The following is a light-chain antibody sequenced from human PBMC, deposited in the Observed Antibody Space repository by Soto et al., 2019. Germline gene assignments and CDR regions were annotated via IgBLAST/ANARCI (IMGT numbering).Light chain of an antibody. V-gene: IGKV1-5*01. CDR3: QQCYMGWT. CDR1: QSIGRF. J-gene: IGKJ1*01. Sequence: DIQMTQSPSTLSASVGDRVTITCRASQSIGRFLAWYQHQPGKAPKLLIYDASTLESGVPSRFSGTGSGTEVPFSHTSLQAGDFGTYYCQQCYMGWTFGQGTKVDFK. CDR2: DAS.